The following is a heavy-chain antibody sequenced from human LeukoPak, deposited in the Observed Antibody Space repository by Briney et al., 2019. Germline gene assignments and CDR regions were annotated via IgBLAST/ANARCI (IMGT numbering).Heavy chain of an antibody. CDR3: ARDLGGSYLFQH. D-gene: IGHD1-26*01. CDR1: GYTFTGYY. CDR2: IYPNSGGT. Sequence: ASVKVSCKASGYTFTGYYMHWVRQAPGQGLEWMGWIYPNSGGTNYAQKFQGRVTMTRDTSISTAYMELSRLRSDDTAVYYCARDLGGSYLFQHWGQGTLVTVSS. V-gene: IGHV1-2*02. J-gene: IGHJ1*01.